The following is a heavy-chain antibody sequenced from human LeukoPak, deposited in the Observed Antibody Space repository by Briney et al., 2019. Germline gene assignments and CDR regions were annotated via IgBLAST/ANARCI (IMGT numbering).Heavy chain of an antibody. J-gene: IGHJ4*02. Sequence: PGGSLRLSCAASGFTFSSYSMNWVRQAPGKGLEWVSSISSSSSYIYYADSVKGRFTISRDNAKNSLYLKMNSLRAEDTAVYYCAREATMVQGVITYWGQGTLVTVSS. CDR1: GFTFSSYS. CDR2: ISSSSSYI. V-gene: IGHV3-21*01. D-gene: IGHD3-10*01. CDR3: AREATMVQGVITY.